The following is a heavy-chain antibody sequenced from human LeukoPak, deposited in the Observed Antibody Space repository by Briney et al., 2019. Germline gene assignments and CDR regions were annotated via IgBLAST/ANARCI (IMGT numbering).Heavy chain of an antibody. CDR3: AKDVSFVGYHYYGMDV. J-gene: IGHJ6*02. V-gene: IGHV3-23*01. CDR1: GFTFSSCA. Sequence: PGGSLRLSCAASGFTFSSCAMSWVRQVPGKGLEWVSTMSGSGGSTFYADSVKGRFTIARDNPKNTLSLQMNSLRAEDTALYYCAKDVSFVGYHYYGMDVWGQGTTVTVSS. CDR2: MSGSGGST.